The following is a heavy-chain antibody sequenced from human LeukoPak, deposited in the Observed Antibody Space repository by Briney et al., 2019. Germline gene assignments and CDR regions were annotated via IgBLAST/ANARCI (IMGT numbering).Heavy chain of an antibody. Sequence: GSLRLSCAASGFTFSNYWMTWVRQAPGKGLEWVANIKSDGREKYYVDSVKGRFTISRDNSKNTLYLQMNSLRAEDTAVYYCAKEGPVATSFDYWGQGTLVTVSS. CDR3: AKEGPVATSFDY. CDR1: GFTFSNYW. D-gene: IGHD5-12*01. CDR2: IKSDGREK. J-gene: IGHJ4*02. V-gene: IGHV3-7*03.